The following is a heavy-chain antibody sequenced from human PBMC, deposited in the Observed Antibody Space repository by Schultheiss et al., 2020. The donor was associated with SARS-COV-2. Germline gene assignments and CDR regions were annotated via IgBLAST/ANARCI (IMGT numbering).Heavy chain of an antibody. CDR2: VHYSGST. J-gene: IGHJ4*02. CDR1: GASITNYY. V-gene: IGHV4-59*01. CDR3: ATGFPAPPQFFDY. D-gene: IGHD3-10*01. Sequence: SETLSLTCTVSGASITNYYWSWIRQPPGKGLEWIGYVHYSGSTNYNPSLKTRVTMSADTSKKQISLKLSSVTPADTAVYYCATGFPAPPQFFDYWGQGTLVTVSS.